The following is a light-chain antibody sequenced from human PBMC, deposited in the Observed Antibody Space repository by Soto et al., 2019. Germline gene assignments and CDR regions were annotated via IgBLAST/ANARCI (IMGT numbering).Light chain of an antibody. CDR1: SSDVGAYNS. CDR2: KGT. J-gene: IGLJ1*01. CDR3: QSYDSSLSEV. V-gene: IGLV2-14*02. Sequence: QSALAQPASVSGSPGQSVTISCTGTSSDVGAYNSVSWYQQHPDKAPQLMIYKGTQRPSGVSNRFSGSTSGNAASLAITGLQAEDEADYYCQSYDSSLSEVFGTGTKVTVL.